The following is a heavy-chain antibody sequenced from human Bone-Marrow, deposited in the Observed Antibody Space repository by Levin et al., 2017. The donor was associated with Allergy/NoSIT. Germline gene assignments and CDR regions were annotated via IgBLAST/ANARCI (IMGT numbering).Heavy chain of an antibody. Sequence: GGSLRLSCAASGFTFSSYAMHWVRQAPGKGLEWVAVISYDGSNKYYADSVKGRFTISRDNSKNTLYLQMNSLRAEDTAVYYCARARIRFSGNPWVAFDSWGQGTMVTVSS. V-gene: IGHV3-30*04. CDR1: GFTFSSYA. CDR3: ARARIRFSGNPWVAFDS. CDR2: ISYDGSNK. J-gene: IGHJ3*02. D-gene: IGHD1-26*01.